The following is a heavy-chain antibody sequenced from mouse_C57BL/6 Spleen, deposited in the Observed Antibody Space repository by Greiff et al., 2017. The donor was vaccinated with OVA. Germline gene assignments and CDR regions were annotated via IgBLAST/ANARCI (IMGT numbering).Heavy chain of an antibody. Sequence: EVQLQQSGAELVRPGASVKLSCTASGFNIKDDYMHWVKQRPEQGLEWIGWIDPENGDTEYASKFQGKATITADTSSNTAYLQLSSLTSEDTAVYYCTTRGYYGSSYKGFAYWGQGTLVTVSA. CDR2: IDPENGDT. D-gene: IGHD1-1*01. CDR1: GFNIKDDY. J-gene: IGHJ3*01. V-gene: IGHV14-4*01. CDR3: TTRGYYGSSYKGFAY.